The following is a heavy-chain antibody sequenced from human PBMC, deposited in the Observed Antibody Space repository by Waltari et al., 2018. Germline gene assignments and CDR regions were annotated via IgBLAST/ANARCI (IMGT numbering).Heavy chain of an antibody. CDR3: AREAAALLPYPDYFDY. Sequence: QVQLVQSGAEVKKPGSSVKVSCKASGGTFSSYAISWVRQAPGQGLEWMGGILPICGTANYAQKFKCRVTMTTDESTSTAYMELSSLRSEDTAVYYCAREAAALLPYPDYFDYWGQGTLVTVSS. V-gene: IGHV1-69*05. J-gene: IGHJ4*02. CDR1: GGTFSSYA. CDR2: ILPICGTA. D-gene: IGHD6-13*01.